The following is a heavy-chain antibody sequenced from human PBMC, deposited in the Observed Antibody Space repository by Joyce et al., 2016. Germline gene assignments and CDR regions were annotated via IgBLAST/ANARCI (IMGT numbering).Heavy chain of an antibody. CDR3: ARVSGNWDS. Sequence: QVHLVESGGGVVQPGRSLRLSCAASGVTFSKYAIHWVRQAPGKGLEWVAVMAPGGSNKCYADSVEGRFTVSRDNSRNTVYLQMTSLRIDDTAVYYCARVSGNWDSWGQGTLVTVSS. CDR2: MAPGGSNK. V-gene: IGHV3-30*14. J-gene: IGHJ5*01. D-gene: IGHD4-23*01. CDR1: GVTFSKYA.